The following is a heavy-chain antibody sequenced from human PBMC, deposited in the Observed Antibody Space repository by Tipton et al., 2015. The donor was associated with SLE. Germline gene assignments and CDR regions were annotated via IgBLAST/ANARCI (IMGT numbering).Heavy chain of an antibody. J-gene: IGHJ4*02. V-gene: IGHV3-33*01. D-gene: IGHD1-26*01. CDR1: GFTFSSYG. Sequence: SLRLSCAASGFTFSSYGMHWVRQAPGKGLEWVAVIWYDGSNKYYADSVKGRVTISRDNSKNTLYLQMNSLRAEDTAVYYCARDGSVSGSTKAARWGQGTLVTVSS. CDR3: ARDGSVSGSTKAAR. CDR2: IWYDGSNK.